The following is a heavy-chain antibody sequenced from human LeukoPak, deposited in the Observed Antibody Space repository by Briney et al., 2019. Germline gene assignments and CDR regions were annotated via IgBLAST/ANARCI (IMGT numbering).Heavy chain of an antibody. CDR2: IYYSGST. CDR3: ARLPRGYSYGTFDY. CDR1: GGSVSSGSYY. V-gene: IGHV4-61*01. D-gene: IGHD5-18*01. J-gene: IGHJ4*02. Sequence: PSETLSLTCTVSGGSVSSGSYYWSWIRQPPGKGLEWIGYIYYSGSTNYNPSLKSRVTISVDTSKNQFSLKLSSVTAADTAVYYCARLPRGYSYGTFDYWGQGTLVTVSS.